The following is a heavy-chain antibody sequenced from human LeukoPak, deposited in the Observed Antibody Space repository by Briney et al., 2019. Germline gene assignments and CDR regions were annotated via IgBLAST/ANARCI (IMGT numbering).Heavy chain of an antibody. CDR3: ARDRGPFMITS. Sequence: PSETLSLTCTVSGGSISSYYWSWIRQPPGKGLEWIGYIYYSGSTNYNPSLKSRVTISVDTSKNQFSLKLSSVTAADTAVYYCARDRGPFMITSWGQGTLVTVSS. V-gene: IGHV4-59*01. CDR1: GGSISSYY. J-gene: IGHJ5*02. D-gene: IGHD3-16*01. CDR2: IYYSGST.